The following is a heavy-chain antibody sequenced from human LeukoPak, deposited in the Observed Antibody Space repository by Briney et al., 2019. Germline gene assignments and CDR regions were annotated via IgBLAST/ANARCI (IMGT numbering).Heavy chain of an antibody. V-gene: IGHV1-2*02. CDR2: INPNSGGT. CDR3: AGIAAAKYFQH. J-gene: IGHJ1*01. CDR1: GYTFTGYY. D-gene: IGHD6-13*01. Sequence: AASVKVSCKASGYTFTGYYMHWVRQAPGQGLEWMGWINPNSGGTNYAQKFQGRVTMTRDTSISTACMELSRLRSDDTAVYYCAGIAAAKYFQHWGQGTLVTVSS.